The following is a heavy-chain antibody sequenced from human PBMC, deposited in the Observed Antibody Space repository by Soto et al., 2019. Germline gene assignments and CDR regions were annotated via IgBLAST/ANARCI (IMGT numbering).Heavy chain of an antibody. CDR3: ASRGYDFWSGLDP. J-gene: IGHJ5*02. Sequence: GASGKVSCKASGYTFTAYGIHWVRQAPGQRLEWMGWINTGNGHTKYSQKFQGRVTITRDTSARTAYMELNSLRSEDTAVYYCASRGYDFWSGLDPWGQGTLVTVSS. CDR2: INTGNGHT. CDR1: GYTFTAYG. D-gene: IGHD3-3*01. V-gene: IGHV1-3*04.